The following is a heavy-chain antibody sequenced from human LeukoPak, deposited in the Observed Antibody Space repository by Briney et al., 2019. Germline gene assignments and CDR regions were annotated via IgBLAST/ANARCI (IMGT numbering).Heavy chain of an antibody. CDR1: GFTFSSYA. Sequence: PGGSLRLSCAASGFTFSSYAMSWVRQAPGKGLEWVSDISGPGDSTYYADSVKGRFTISRDNSKNTLYLQMNSLRAEDTAVYYCAKAGARYGSGSPIDYWGQGTLVTVSS. CDR2: ISGPGDST. J-gene: IGHJ4*02. V-gene: IGHV3-23*01. CDR3: AKAGARYGSGSPIDY. D-gene: IGHD3-10*01.